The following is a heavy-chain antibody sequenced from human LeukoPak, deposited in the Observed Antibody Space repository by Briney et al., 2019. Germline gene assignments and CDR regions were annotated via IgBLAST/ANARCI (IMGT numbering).Heavy chain of an antibody. J-gene: IGHJ3*02. CDR2: IIPILGIA. D-gene: IGHD5-12*01. V-gene: IGHV1-69*04. Sequence: SVKVSCKASGYTFTSYDINWVRQATGQGLEWMGRIIPILGIANYAQKFQGRVTITADKSTSTAYMELSSLRSEDTAVYYCARRGYSGYDWHAFDIWGQGTMVTVSS. CDR3: ARRGYSGYDWHAFDI. CDR1: GYTFTSYD.